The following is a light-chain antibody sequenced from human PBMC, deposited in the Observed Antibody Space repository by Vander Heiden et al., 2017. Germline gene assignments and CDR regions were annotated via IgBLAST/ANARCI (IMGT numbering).Light chain of an antibody. V-gene: IGKV3-20*01. CDR3: KQYCSSTMYT. Sequence: VPSSYSPWYQQKPGQAHRLLIYGASSRATGIPDRCSGSRAGRDFTMTISRLEPEDFAVYYCKQYCSSTMYTFGQGTKLEIK. CDR2: GAS. J-gene: IGKJ2*01. CDR1: VPSSY.